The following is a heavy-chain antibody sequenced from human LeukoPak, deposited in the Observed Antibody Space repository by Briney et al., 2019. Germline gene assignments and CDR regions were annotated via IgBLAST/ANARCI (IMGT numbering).Heavy chain of an antibody. J-gene: IGHJ6*02. CDR2: MNPNSGNT. CDR3: ASGRIKVWFWGFYYYRMDG. Sequence: ASVKVSCKASGYTFTSYDVNWVRQATGQGLEWMGWMNPNSGNTGYAQKFQGRVTMTRNTSISTAYMELSSLRSEDTAVYYCASGRIKVWFWGFYYYRMDGLGQGTTVTVSS. CDR1: GYTFTSYD. V-gene: IGHV1-8*01. D-gene: IGHD3-10*01.